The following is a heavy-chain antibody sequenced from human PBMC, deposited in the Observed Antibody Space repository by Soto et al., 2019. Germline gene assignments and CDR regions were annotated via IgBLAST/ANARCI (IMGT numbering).Heavy chain of an antibody. CDR3: VRDRRYAFDI. CDR2: IRLSGSAT. CDR1: GFIFISYT. D-gene: IGHD3-3*01. J-gene: IGHJ3*02. Sequence: EEQLEESGGGLVQPGGSLRLSCSTSGFIFISYTMNWVRQAPGKGLEWLSYIRLSGSATYNTGSVKGRFTISRDNAKNSVYMQMNSLTDEDTAVYYCVRDRRYAFDIWGQGAMVTVSS. V-gene: IGHV3-48*02.